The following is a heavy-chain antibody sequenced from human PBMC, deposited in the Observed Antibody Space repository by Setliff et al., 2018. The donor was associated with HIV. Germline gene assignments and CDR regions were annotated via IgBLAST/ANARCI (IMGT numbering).Heavy chain of an antibody. V-gene: IGHV1-18*01. J-gene: IGHJ6*02. Sequence: ASVKVSCKASGYTFTNYGYGIAWVRQAPGQGLEWMGWISAYNGNPGYAQRFQGRVTMTTDKFTNIVYMELSRLRSDDTAVYYCARDLRDGFEEWFSTLDDGMDVWGQGTTVTVSS. CDR1: GYTFTNYGYG. CDR3: ARDLRDGFEEWFSTLDDGMDV. CDR2: ISAYNGNP. D-gene: IGHD3-3*01.